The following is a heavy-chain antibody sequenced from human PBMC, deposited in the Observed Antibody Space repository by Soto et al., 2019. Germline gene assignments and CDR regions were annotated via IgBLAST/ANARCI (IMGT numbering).Heavy chain of an antibody. Sequence: PGGSLRLSCAASGFTFSSYSMNWVRQAPGKGLEWVSLVSFDSNYIYYADSVKGRFTISRDSAKNSVYLQMNSLRAEDTAVYYCARERGWQLYFDYWGQGALVTVSS. CDR1: GFTFSSYS. CDR2: VSFDSNYI. V-gene: IGHV3-21*01. CDR3: ARERGWQLYFDY. J-gene: IGHJ4*02. D-gene: IGHD6-13*01.